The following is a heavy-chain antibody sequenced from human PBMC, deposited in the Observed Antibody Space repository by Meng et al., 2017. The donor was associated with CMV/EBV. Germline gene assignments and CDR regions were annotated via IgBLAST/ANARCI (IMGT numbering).Heavy chain of an antibody. CDR3: VGGIVVVPAAIHYYYYGMDV. Sequence: GESLKISCAASGFTFSSYWMHWVHQAPGKGLVWVSRINSDGSSTSYADSVKGRFTISRDNAKNTLYLQMNSLRAEDTAVYYCVGGIVVVPAAIHYYYYGMDVWGQGTTVTVSS. CDR2: INSDGSST. D-gene: IGHD2-2*01. J-gene: IGHJ6*02. V-gene: IGHV3-74*01. CDR1: GFTFSSYW.